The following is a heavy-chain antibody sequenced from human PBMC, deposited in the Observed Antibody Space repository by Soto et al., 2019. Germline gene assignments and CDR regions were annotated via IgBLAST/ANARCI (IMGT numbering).Heavy chain of an antibody. CDR1: GYTFINYG. J-gene: IGHJ3*02. CDR2: ISPYNDDT. Sequence: GASVKVSCKTSGYTFINYGISWVRQAPGQGPEWMGWISPYNDDTKYAQKFQGRVTMTTDTSTRTAYMEMRSLRSEDTAVYYCAREPGLDAFDIWGQGTMVTVSS. CDR3: AREPGLDAFDI. V-gene: IGHV1-18*01. D-gene: IGHD2-2*01.